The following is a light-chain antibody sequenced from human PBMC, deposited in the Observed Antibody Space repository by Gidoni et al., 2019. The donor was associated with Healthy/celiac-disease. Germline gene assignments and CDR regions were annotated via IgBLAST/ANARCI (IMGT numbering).Light chain of an antibody. J-gene: IGLJ2*01. V-gene: IGLV1-44*01. CDR3: AAWDDSLNGVV. CDR1: SSNIGSNT. CDR2: SNN. Sequence: HSVLTQPPSASGTPGQRVTISCSGSSSNIGSNTVNWYQQLPATAPKLLIYSNNPRPPGVPDRFSGSKSGTSASLAISGLQSEDEADYYCAAWDDSLNGVVFGGGTKLTVL.